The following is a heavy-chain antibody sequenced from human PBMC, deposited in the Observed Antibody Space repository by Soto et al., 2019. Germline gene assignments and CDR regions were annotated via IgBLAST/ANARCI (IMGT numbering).Heavy chain of an antibody. Sequence: GGSLRLSCAASGFTFSSYAMSWVRQAPGKGLEWVSAISGSGSSTYYADSVKGRFTISSDNTKNTQYLQMNSLRVEDTAVYYCSSARRVAAAHDAFDFWGQGTLVTVSS. CDR2: ISGSGSST. CDR3: SSARRVAAAHDAFDF. CDR1: GFTFSSYA. V-gene: IGHV3-23*01. J-gene: IGHJ4*02. D-gene: IGHD2-15*01.